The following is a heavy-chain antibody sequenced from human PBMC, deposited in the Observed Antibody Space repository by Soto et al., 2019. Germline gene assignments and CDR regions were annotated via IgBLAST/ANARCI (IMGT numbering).Heavy chain of an antibody. CDR1: GGSVSSGSYY. CDR2: IYYTGST. CDR3: VRVPGGLYRGSDY. J-gene: IGHJ4*02. Sequence: SETLSLTCAVSGGSVSSGSYYWTWIRQPPGRGLEWIGYIYYTGSTDSNPFLKSRVTISLDRSRNQFPLNLKSVTAADTAVYYCVRVPGGLYRGSDYWGQGTLVTVSS. V-gene: IGHV4-61*01. D-gene: IGHD1-26*01.